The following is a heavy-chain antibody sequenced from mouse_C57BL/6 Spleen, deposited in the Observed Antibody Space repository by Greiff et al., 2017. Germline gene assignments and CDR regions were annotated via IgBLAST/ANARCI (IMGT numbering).Heavy chain of an antibody. D-gene: IGHD1-1*01. CDR3: AMEGGSSYLAWFAY. V-gene: IGHV1-74*01. CDR1: GYTFTSYW. J-gene: IGHJ3*01. Sequence: VQLQQPGAELVKPGASVKVSCKASGYTFTSYWMHWVKQRPGQGLEWIGRIHPSDSDTNYNQKFKGKATLTVDKSSSTAYMQLSSLTSEDSAVYYCAMEGGSSYLAWFAYWGQGTLVTVSA. CDR2: IHPSDSDT.